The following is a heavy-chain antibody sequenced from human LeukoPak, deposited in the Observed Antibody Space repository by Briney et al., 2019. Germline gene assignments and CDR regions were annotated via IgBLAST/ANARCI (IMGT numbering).Heavy chain of an antibody. Sequence: GGSLRPSCAASGFTFSSYAMTWVRQAPGKGLEWVSAISGSDGSTYYADSVKGRFTISRDNSKNTLYLQMNSLRAEDTAVYYCAAEVGYYDSSGYYLPGYWGQGTLVTVSS. D-gene: IGHD3-22*01. CDR1: GFTFSSYA. CDR3: AAEVGYYDSSGYYLPGY. J-gene: IGHJ4*02. V-gene: IGHV3-23*01. CDR2: ISGSDGST.